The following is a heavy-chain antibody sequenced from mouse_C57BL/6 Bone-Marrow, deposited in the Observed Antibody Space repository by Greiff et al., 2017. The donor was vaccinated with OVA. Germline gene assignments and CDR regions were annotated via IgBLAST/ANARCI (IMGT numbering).Heavy chain of an antibody. D-gene: IGHD1-1*01. CDR3: ASITRGY. CDR1: GFTFSDYY. J-gene: IGHJ3*01. CDR2: ISNGGGST. Sequence: EVKLVESGGGLVQPGGSLKLSCAASGFTFSDYYMYWVRQTPEKRLEWVAYISNGGGSTYYPDTVKGRFTISRDNAKNTLYLQMSRLKSEDTAMYYCASITRGYWGQGTLVTVSA. V-gene: IGHV5-12*01.